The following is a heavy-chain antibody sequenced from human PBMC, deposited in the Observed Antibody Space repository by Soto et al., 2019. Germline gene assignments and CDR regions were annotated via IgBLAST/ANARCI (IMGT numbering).Heavy chain of an antibody. J-gene: IGHJ4*02. CDR1: GFTFSDYY. CDR2: ISSSSSYT. Sequence: GGSLRLSCAASGFTFSDYYMSWIRQAPGKGLEWVSYISSSSSYTNYADSVKGRFTISRDNAKNSLYLQMNSLRAEDTAVYYCARDYYVWGSYRYGTLDYWVQGTLVTVAP. V-gene: IGHV3-11*06. CDR3: ARDYYVWGSYRYGTLDY. D-gene: IGHD3-16*02.